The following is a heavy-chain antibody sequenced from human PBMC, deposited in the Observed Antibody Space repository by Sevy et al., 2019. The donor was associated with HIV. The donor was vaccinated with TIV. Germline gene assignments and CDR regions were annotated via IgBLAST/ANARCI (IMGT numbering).Heavy chain of an antibody. Sequence: GGSLRHSCAASGFSFSSYWMHWVRQVPGKGLVWLSRINSDGTYTKYGDSAKGRFTISRDNAKNTLYLQMDSLRAEDTAVYYCARDKVEGGTMVQDNDYWGQGTLVTVSS. CDR3: ARDKVEGGTMVQDNDY. V-gene: IGHV3-74*03. CDR2: INSDGTYT. CDR1: GFSFSSYW. J-gene: IGHJ4*02. D-gene: IGHD3-10*01.